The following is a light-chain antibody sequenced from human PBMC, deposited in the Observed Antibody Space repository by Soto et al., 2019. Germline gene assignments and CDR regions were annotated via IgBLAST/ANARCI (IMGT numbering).Light chain of an antibody. CDR1: QSVSSN. V-gene: IGKV3-15*01. CDR3: LQHNTYPWT. J-gene: IGKJ1*01. CDR2: GAS. Sequence: EIVLTQSPGTLSLSPGERATLSCRASQSVSSNLAWYQQKPGQAPRLLIYGASTRATGIPARFSGSGSGTEFTLTISSLQPEDFATYYCLQHNTYPWTFGQGTKVDIK.